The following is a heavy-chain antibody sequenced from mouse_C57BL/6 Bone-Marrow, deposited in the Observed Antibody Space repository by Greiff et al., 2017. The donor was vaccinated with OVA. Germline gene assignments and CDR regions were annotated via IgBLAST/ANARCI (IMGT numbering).Heavy chain of an antibody. Sequence: QVQLQQPGAELVKPGASVKLSCKASGYTFTSYWMHWVKQRPGQGLEWIGMIHPNSGSTNYNEKFKSKATLNVDKSSSKAYMQLSSLTSEDSAVYYCARNETYSNSMDYWGQGTSGTVSS. CDR3: ARNETYSNSMDY. V-gene: IGHV1-64*01. J-gene: IGHJ4*01. CDR1: GYTFTSYW. D-gene: IGHD2-5*01. CDR2: IHPNSGST.